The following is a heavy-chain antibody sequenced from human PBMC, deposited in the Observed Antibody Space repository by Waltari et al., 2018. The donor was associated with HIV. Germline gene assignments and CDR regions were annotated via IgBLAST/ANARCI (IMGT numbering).Heavy chain of an antibody. Sequence: EVRLVQSGGGLVKPGESLTLSCTASGFNFNLFSMTWGRLAPGKGLEWVSAISRGSSYSYYSDAVKGRFTVSRDNAKNSLLLQLNTLTAEDTALYYCVRDRTSLTTGDFESWGQGAPVTVSS. D-gene: IGHD1-1*01. V-gene: IGHV3-21*02. CDR2: ISRGSSYS. CDR1: GFNFNLFS. CDR3: VRDRTSLTTGDFES. J-gene: IGHJ4*02.